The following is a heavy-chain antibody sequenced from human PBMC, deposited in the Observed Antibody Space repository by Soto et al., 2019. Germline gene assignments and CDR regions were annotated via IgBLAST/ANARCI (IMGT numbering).Heavy chain of an antibody. CDR2: INPSGDTT. D-gene: IGHD7-27*01. CDR1: GYTFNACS. V-gene: IGHV1-46*02. J-gene: IGHJ4*02. CDR3: ARDWALDY. Sequence: ASVKVSCKAAGYTFNACSMHCVRQAPGQGLEWMGMINPSGDTTTYTQNFQGRVTMTRDTSTTTVYMELSGLRSEDTAVYYCARDWALDYWGQGTLVTVSS.